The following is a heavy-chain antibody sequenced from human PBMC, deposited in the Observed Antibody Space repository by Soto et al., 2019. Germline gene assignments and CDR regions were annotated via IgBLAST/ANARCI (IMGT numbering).Heavy chain of an antibody. CDR2: ISWNSGSI. D-gene: IGHD4-17*01. CDR1: GFTFDDYA. Sequence: GGSLRLSCAASGFTFDDYAMHWVRQAPGKGLEWVSGISWNSGSIGYADSVKGRFTISRDNAKNSLYLQMNSLRAEDTALYYCAKDIYGDYSYSGWFDPWGQGTLVTVSS. J-gene: IGHJ5*02. CDR3: AKDIYGDYSYSGWFDP. V-gene: IGHV3-9*01.